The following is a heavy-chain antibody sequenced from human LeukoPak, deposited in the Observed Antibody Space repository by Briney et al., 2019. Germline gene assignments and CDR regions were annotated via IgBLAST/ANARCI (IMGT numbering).Heavy chain of an antibody. CDR1: GFTSIDG. D-gene: IGHD6-19*01. CDR3: VKEGLYRSSEDLDQ. Sequence: PGGSLRLSCAASGFTSIDGMHWVRQGPGKSLEWLSFINYNGNIKLYSDSVKGRFTSSRDNSKNTLYLQMNSLRDEDTAVYYCVKEGLYRSSEDLDQWGQGTLVRVSS. V-gene: IGHV3-30*02. CDR2: INYNGNIK. J-gene: IGHJ4*02.